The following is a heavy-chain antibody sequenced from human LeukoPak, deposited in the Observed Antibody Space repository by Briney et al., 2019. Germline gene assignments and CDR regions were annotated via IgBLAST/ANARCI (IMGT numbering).Heavy chain of an antibody. CDR2: IYYSGST. J-gene: IGHJ4*02. Sequence: SQTLSLTCTVSGGSISSGGYYWSWIRQHPGKGLEWIGYIYYSGSTYYNQSLKSRVTISVDTSKNQFSLKLSSVTAADTAVYYCARATVTTPILDYWGQGTLVTVSS. D-gene: IGHD4-17*01. V-gene: IGHV4-31*03. CDR1: GGSISSGGYY. CDR3: ARATVTTPILDY.